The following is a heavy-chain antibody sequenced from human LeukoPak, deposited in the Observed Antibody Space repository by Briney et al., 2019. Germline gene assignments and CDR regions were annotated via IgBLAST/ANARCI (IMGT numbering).Heavy chain of an antibody. CDR2: ISSSSSYI. CDR3: ARAGCSSTSCYYDYYYMDV. CDR1: GFTFSSYG. J-gene: IGHJ6*03. V-gene: IGHV3-21*01. D-gene: IGHD2-2*01. Sequence: GGSLRLSCAASGFTFSSYGMNWVRQAPGKGLEWVSSISSSSSYIYYADSVKGRFTISRDNAKNSLYLQMNSLRAEDTAVYYCARAGCSSTSCYYDYYYMDVWGKGTTVTVSS.